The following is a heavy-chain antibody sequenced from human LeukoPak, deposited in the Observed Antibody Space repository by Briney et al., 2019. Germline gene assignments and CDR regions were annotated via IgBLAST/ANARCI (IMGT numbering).Heavy chain of an antibody. D-gene: IGHD3-22*01. CDR1: GFYFSNYA. Sequence: GGSLGLSCAAAGFYFSNYAMNWVRQAPGKGLEWISCVSGSGGGTYYADSVKGRFTISRDNSKNTLNLQMNSLRGEDTAVYYCTKGHIESGGYYYFDFWGQGTLVTVSS. CDR2: VSGSGGGT. V-gene: IGHV3-23*01. J-gene: IGHJ4*02. CDR3: TKGHIESGGYYYFDF.